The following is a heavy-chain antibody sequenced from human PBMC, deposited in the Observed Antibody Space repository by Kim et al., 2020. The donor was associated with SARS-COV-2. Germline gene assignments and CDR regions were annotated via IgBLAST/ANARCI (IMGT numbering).Heavy chain of an antibody. Sequence: SETLSLTCAVYGGSFSGYYWSWIRQPPGKGLEWIGEINHSGSTNYNPSLKSRVTISVDTSKNQFSLKLSSVTAADTAVYYCARLRKDIVVVPAVVRYHYYDYYYVDGWGKGTTVTVSS. CDR3: ARLRKDIVVVPAVVRYHYYDYYYVDG. V-gene: IGHV4-34*01. D-gene: IGHD2-2*01. CDR1: GGSFSGYY. CDR2: INHSGST. J-gene: IGHJ6*03.